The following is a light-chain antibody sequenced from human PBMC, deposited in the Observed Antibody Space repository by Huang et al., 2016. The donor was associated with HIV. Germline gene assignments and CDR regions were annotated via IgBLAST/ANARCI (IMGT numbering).Light chain of an antibody. V-gene: IGKV1-39*01. CDR2: AAS. J-gene: IGKJ3*01. CDR1: QSISTY. Sequence: DIQMTQSPSSLSASVGDRVTITCRASQSISTYLNWYQQKPGKAPKLLNYAASTLQSGVPSRFSGSGSGTDFTLTISSLQPEDVATYYCQQTYSTLTFGPGTKVDIK. CDR3: QQTYSTLT.